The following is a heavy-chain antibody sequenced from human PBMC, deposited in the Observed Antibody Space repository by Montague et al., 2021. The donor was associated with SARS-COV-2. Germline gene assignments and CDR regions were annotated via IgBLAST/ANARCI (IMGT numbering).Heavy chain of an antibody. CDR3: VSDQQLVLGYYYGMDV. V-gene: IGHV3-21*01. D-gene: IGHD6-13*01. J-gene: IGHJ6*02. CDR1: GFTFSSYS. Sequence: SLRLSCAASGFTFSSYSMNWVRQAPGKGLEWVSSISSSSSYIYYADSVKGRFTISRDNAKNSLYLQMNSLRAEDTAVYYCVSDQQLVLGYYYGMDVWGQGTTVTVSS. CDR2: ISSSSSYI.